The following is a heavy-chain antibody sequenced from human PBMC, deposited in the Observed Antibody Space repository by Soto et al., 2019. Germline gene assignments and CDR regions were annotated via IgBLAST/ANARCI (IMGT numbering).Heavy chain of an antibody. D-gene: IGHD5-18*01. J-gene: IGHJ3*02. CDR2: INAGNGNT. Sequence: ASVKVSCKASGYTFTSYAMHWVRQAPGQRLEWMGWINAGNGNTKYSQKFQGRVTITRDTSASTAYMELSSLRSEDTAVYYCARGLGAYRYGHYDAFDIWGQGTMATASS. CDR3: ARGLGAYRYGHYDAFDI. V-gene: IGHV1-3*01. CDR1: GYTFTSYA.